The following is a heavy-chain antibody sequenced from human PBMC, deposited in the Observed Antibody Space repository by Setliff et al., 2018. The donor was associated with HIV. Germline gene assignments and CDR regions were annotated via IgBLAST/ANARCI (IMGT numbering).Heavy chain of an antibody. Sequence: SETLSLTCTVYGGSFSNYYTNWIRQPPGKGLEWIGELSPSGTTRPNPSLKGRVTMSLDTSRNQFSLKLTSVTAADTAVYYCASTGHIEIDPLQPFEIWGQGTMVTVS. CDR3: ASTGHIEIDPLQPFEI. J-gene: IGHJ3*02. V-gene: IGHV4-34*01. D-gene: IGHD5-12*01. CDR2: LSPSGTT. CDR1: GGSFSNYY.